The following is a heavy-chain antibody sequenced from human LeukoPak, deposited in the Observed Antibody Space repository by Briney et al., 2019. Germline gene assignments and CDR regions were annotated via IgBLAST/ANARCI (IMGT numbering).Heavy chain of an antibody. D-gene: IGHD6-13*01. J-gene: IGHJ4*02. CDR2: IYYSENT. Sequence: PSETLSLTCTVSGGPINNYYCNWIRQSPGKGLEWIGYIYYSENTNYNPSLKSRVTISVDTSKNQFSLKLSSVTAADTAVYYCARSWYSSSWIYFDYWGQGTLVTVSS. V-gene: IGHV4-59*12. CDR1: GGPINNYY. CDR3: ARSWYSSSWIYFDY.